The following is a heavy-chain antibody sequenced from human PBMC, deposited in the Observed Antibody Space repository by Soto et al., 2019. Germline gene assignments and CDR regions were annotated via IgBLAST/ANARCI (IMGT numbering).Heavy chain of an antibody. J-gene: IGHJ4*02. Sequence: QVQLVQSGAEVKKPGSSVKVSCKASGGTFSSYAISWVRQAPGQGLEWMGGIIPFFGTVNYAQKFQGRVTMTADEATSTAYMELSSLRSEDTAVYYCARESRYCSGGSCYFLPVIDYWGQGTLVTVSS. CDR1: GGTFSSYA. CDR2: IIPFFGTV. CDR3: ARESRYCSGGSCYFLPVIDY. V-gene: IGHV1-69*12. D-gene: IGHD2-15*01.